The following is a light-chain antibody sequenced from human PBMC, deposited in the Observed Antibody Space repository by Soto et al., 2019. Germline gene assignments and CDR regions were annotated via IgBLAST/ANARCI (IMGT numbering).Light chain of an antibody. J-gene: IGLJ2*01. Sequence: QSALTQPRSVSGSPGQSVTISCTGTSSDVGGYDYVSWYQHHPGKAPKVMIYDVNKRPSGVPDRFSGSKSGNTASLTISGLQAEDEADYYCCSYAGSNTYMVFGGGTQLTVL. V-gene: IGLV2-11*01. CDR2: DVN. CDR3: CSYAGSNTYMV. CDR1: SSDVGGYDY.